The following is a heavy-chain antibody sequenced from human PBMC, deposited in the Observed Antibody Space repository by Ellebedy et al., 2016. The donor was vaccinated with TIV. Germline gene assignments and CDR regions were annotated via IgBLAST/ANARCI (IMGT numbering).Heavy chain of an antibody. CDR2: INHSGST. Sequence: MPSETLSLTCAVYGGSFNGYYWTRIRQPPGKGLEWIGEINHSGSTNYNPSLKSPVTISVDTSKNQFSLKLSSVTAADTAVYYCGRGGTTPGDYTDCWGQGTLVTVSS. V-gene: IGHV4-34*01. CDR1: GGSFNGYY. J-gene: IGHJ4*02. D-gene: IGHD4-17*01. CDR3: GRGGTTPGDYTDC.